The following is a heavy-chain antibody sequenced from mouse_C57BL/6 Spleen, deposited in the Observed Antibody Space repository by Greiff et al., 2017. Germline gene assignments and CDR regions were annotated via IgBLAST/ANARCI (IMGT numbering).Heavy chain of an antibody. CDR3: ARNDGYQYYFDY. V-gene: IGHV5-17*01. J-gene: IGHJ2*01. CDR1: GFTFSDYG. Sequence: EVQLVESGGGLVKPGGSLKLSCAASGFTFSDYGMHWVRQAPEKGLEWVAYISSGSSTIYYADTVKGLFTISRDNAKNTLFLQMTSLRSEDTAMYYCARNDGYQYYFDYWGQGTTLTVSS. D-gene: IGHD2-3*01. CDR2: ISSGSSTI.